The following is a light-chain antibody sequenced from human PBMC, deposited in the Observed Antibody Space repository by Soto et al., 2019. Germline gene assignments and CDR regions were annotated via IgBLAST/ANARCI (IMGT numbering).Light chain of an antibody. Sequence: DIGMTKSPLSLPVTPGEPASISCRSSQSLLHSNGYNYLDWYQQKPGQAPRLLIYGALSRATGIPDRFSGSGSGTDFTLTISRLEPEDFALYYCQQYATSPLTFGGGTKVDIK. CDR3: QQYATSPLT. CDR1: QSLLHSNGYNY. CDR2: GAL. V-gene: IGKV2-28*01. J-gene: IGKJ4*01.